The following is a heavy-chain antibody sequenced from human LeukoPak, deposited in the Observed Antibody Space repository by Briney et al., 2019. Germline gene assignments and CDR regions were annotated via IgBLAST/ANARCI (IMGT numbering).Heavy chain of an antibody. CDR1: GFTFSSYW. V-gene: IGHV3-7*01. CDR2: IKQDGSEK. J-gene: IGHJ4*02. D-gene: IGHD2-2*01. CDR3: ARDLDCSSTSCYYYFDY. Sequence: GGSLRLSCAASGFTFSSYWMSWVRQAPGKGLEWVANIKQDGSEKYYVDSVKGRFTISRDNAKNSLYLQMNSLRAEDTAVYYCARDLDCSSTSCYYYFDYWGQGTLVTVSS.